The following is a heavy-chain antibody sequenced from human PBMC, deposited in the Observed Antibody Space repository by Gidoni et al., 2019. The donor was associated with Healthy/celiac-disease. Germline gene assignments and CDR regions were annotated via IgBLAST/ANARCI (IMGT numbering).Heavy chain of an antibody. CDR2: ISGSGGST. J-gene: IGHJ4*02. D-gene: IGHD6-13*01. CDR3: AKDLRSWYYFDY. Sequence: EVQLLESGGGLVQPAGSLRLFCAASRFTFSSYAMSGVRQAPGKGVEWVSAISGSGGSTYYADSVKGRFTISRDNSKNTLYLQMNSLRAEDTAVYYCAKDLRSWYYFDYWGQGTLVTVSS. V-gene: IGHV3-23*01. CDR1: RFTFSSYA.